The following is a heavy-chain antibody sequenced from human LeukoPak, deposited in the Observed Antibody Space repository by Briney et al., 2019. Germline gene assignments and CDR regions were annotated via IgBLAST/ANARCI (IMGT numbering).Heavy chain of an antibody. J-gene: IGHJ4*02. CDR1: GYTFTGHY. Sequence: ASVKVSCKASGYTFTGHYLHWVRQAPGQGLAWMGWIKPDNGGTTYAQKFQGRVTMTRDTSINTAYLELSSLRSDDAAIYYCAAVVAGITCDHWGQGTLVTVSS. D-gene: IGHD2-2*01. CDR2: IKPDNGGT. V-gene: IGHV1-2*02. CDR3: AAVVAGITCDH.